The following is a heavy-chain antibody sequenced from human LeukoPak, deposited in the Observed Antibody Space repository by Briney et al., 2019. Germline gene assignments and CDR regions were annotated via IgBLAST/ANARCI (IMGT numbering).Heavy chain of an antibody. CDR2: INPSGGST. CDR3: ARALVRFREMATQRPNYGMDV. J-gene: IGHJ6*02. D-gene: IGHD5-24*01. Sequence: ASVKVSCKASGYTFTSYYMHWVRQAPGQGLEWMGIINPSGGSTSYAQKFQGRVTMTRDTSTSTVYMELSSLRSEDTAVYYCARALVRFREMATQRPNYGMDVWGQGTTVTVSS. CDR1: GYTFTSYY. V-gene: IGHV1-46*01.